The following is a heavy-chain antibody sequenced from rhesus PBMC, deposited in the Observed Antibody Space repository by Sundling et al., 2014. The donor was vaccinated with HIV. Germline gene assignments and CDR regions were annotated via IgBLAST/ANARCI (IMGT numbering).Heavy chain of an antibody. D-gene: IGHD5-30*01. CDR3: AGEETVGSGFDY. Sequence: EVQLVESGGGLVQPGGSLRLSCAASGFMFSNFGIYWVRQAPGKGLEWVSSINSGGDSTYYADSVKGRFTISRDNSKNTLSLQMNSLRAEDTAVYYCAGEETVGSGFDYWGQGVLVTVSS. V-gene: IGHV3-103*01. CDR1: GFMFSNFG. CDR2: INSGGDST. J-gene: IGHJ4*01.